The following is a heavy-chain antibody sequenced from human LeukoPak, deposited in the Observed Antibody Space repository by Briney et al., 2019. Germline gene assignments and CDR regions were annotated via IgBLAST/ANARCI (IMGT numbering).Heavy chain of an antibody. CDR3: AREGTARDAFDI. J-gene: IGHJ3*02. D-gene: IGHD2-21*02. Sequence: GRSLRLSGAASGFTFSYYAMHWVRQAPGKGLEGVAFISSDGSDKYYADSMKGRFTISRDNSKNTLYLQMTSLRGEDTAMYYCAREGTARDAFDIWGQGTMVTVSS. CDR2: ISSDGSDK. V-gene: IGHV3-30-3*01. CDR1: GFTFSYYA.